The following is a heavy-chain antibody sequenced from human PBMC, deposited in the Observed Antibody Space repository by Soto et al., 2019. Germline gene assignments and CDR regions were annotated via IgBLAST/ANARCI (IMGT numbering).Heavy chain of an antibody. Sequence: SETLSLTWAVSGGSISSCNWWSWGRQPPGKGLEWIWEIYHSGSTNYNPSLKSRVTKSVDKSKNQFSQKLSSVTAEDTAVYYCARSPYYDYYYYYGMDVWGQGTTVTVSS. CDR2: IYHSGST. CDR3: ARSPYYDYYYYYGMDV. J-gene: IGHJ6*02. CDR1: GGSISSCNW. V-gene: IGHV4-4*02. D-gene: IGHD3-10*01.